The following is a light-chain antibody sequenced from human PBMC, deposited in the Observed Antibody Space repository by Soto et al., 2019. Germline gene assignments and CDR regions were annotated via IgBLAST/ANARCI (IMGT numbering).Light chain of an antibody. CDR2: GAS. CDR1: QSVNSN. Sequence: EIVLTQSPGTLSLSPGERATLSCRASQSVNSNSLAWYQQKPGQTPRLLIYGASSRATGIPARFSGSGSGTDFTLTISSLQSEDFAVYYCQQYYNWPPWTFGQGTKVDIK. J-gene: IGKJ1*01. V-gene: IGKV3-15*01. CDR3: QQYYNWPPWT.